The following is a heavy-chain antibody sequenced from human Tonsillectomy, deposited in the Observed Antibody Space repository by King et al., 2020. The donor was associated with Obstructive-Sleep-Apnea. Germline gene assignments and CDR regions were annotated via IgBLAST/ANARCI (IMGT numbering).Heavy chain of an antibody. CDR2: IIPILGIA. CDR3: ARVSRGSYSLGY. Sequence: VQLVQSGAEVKKPGSSVKVSCKASGGTFSSYAISWVRQAPGQGLEWMGRIIPILGIANYAQKFQGRVTITADKSTSTAYMELSSLRSEETAVYYCARVSRGSYSLGYWGRGTLVTVSS. CDR1: GGTFSSYA. V-gene: IGHV1-69*04. D-gene: IGHD1-26*01. J-gene: IGHJ4*02.